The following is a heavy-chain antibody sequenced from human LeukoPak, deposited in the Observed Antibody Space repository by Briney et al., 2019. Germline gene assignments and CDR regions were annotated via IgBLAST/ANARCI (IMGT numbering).Heavy chain of an antibody. V-gene: IGHV4-34*01. CDR1: GGSFSGYY. J-gene: IGHJ5*02. D-gene: IGHD2-2*01. CDR3: ARGDPRGYCSSTSCYQNWFDP. Sequence: SETLSLTCAVYGGSFSGYYWSWIRQPPGKGLEWIWEINHSGSTNYNPSLRSRVTISVDTSKNQFSLKLSSVTAADTAVYYCARGDPRGYCSSTSCYQNWFDPWGQGTLVTVSS. CDR2: INHSGST.